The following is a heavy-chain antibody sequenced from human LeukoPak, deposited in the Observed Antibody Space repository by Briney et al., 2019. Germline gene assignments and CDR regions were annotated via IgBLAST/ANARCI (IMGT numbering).Heavy chain of an antibody. Sequence: GGSLRLSCAASGFTFSSYAMSWVRQAPGKGLEWVSAISGSGGSTYYADSVRGRFTISRDNSKNTLYLQMNSLRAEDTAVYYCAKDPDDSSGYYFDYWGQGTLVTVSS. CDR3: AKDPDDSSGYYFDY. CDR1: GFTFSSYA. V-gene: IGHV3-23*01. J-gene: IGHJ4*02. CDR2: ISGSGGST. D-gene: IGHD3-22*01.